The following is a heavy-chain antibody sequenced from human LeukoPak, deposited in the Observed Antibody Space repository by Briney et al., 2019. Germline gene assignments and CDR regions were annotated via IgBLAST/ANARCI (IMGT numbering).Heavy chain of an antibody. J-gene: IGHJ4*02. Sequence: KPSETLSLTCTVSGGSIGSYYWSWIRQSPGKGLDWIGYIQNSGATSYNPSLKSRVTISVDSSKNQFSLKLGSVTASDTAVYYCARQRNDVGGFYIDYWGQGTLVTISS. CDR3: ARQRNDVGGFYIDY. D-gene: IGHD4-23*01. CDR2: IQNSGAT. V-gene: IGHV4-59*08. CDR1: GGSIGSYY.